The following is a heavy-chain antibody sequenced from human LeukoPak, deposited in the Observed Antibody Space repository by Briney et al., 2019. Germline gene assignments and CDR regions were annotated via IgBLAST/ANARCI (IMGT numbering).Heavy chain of an antibody. CDR3: AKDQWQAGGFDY. Sequence: GESLRLSCAASGFTFDEYGMYWVRQAPGKGLEWVSLISGDGGSTFYADSVKGQFTISRDNSKNSLYLQMNRLRTEDTALYYCAKDQWQAGGFDYWGQGTLVTVSS. CDR1: GFTFDEYG. D-gene: IGHD6-19*01. V-gene: IGHV3-43*02. CDR2: ISGDGGST. J-gene: IGHJ4*02.